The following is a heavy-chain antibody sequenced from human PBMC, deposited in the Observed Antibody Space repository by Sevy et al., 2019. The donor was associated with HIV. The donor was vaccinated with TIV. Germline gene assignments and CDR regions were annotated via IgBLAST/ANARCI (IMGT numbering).Heavy chain of an antibody. V-gene: IGHV3-33*01. CDR1: GFSFSSYD. CDR3: AREKVDTSMIFDEYYGMDV. J-gene: IGHJ6*02. CDR2: IRYDGSNK. Sequence: GGSLRLSCAASGFSFSSYDMHWVRQAPGMGLEWVAVIRYDGSNKHYGDSVKGRFTISRDNSKNALYLQMSSLRAEDTDVYYCAREKVDTSMIFDEYYGMDVWGQGTTVTVSS. D-gene: IGHD5-18*01.